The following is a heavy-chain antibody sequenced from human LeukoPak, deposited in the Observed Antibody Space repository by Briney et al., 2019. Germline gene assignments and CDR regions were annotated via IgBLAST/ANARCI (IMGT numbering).Heavy chain of an antibody. CDR3: ARGSGSYPFDH. CDR2: IYYSVST. V-gene: IGHV4-39*07. D-gene: IGHD1-26*01. J-gene: IGHJ4*02. Sequence: PSETLSLTCTVSGGSISSSTYYWGWIRQPPGKGLEWIGSIYYSVSTFYNPSLKSRVTISVDSLKNQFSLKLSSVTGADTAVYYCARGSGSYPFDHWGQGTLVTVSS. CDR1: GGSISSSTYY.